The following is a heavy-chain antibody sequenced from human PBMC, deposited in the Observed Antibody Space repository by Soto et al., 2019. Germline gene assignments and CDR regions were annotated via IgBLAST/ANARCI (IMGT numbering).Heavy chain of an antibody. Sequence: QVQLQESGPGLVKPSETLSLTCTVSGGSISSYYWSWIRQPPGKGLEWIGYIYYSGSTNYNPSLKSRVTISVDTSKNQSSLKLSSVTAADTAVYYCAIRTIEYSSPGEQYFDYWGQGTLVTVSS. V-gene: IGHV4-59*01. D-gene: IGHD6-6*01. CDR2: IYYSGST. J-gene: IGHJ4*02. CDR1: GGSISSYY. CDR3: AIRTIEYSSPGEQYFDY.